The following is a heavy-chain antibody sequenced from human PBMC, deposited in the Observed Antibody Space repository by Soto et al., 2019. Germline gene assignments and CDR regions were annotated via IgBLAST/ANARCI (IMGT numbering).Heavy chain of an antibody. CDR3: AGFLLLWFGEFCGISP. CDR2: LYFNGGT. V-gene: IGHV4-30-4*01. D-gene: IGHD3-10*01. CDR1: GGPINSPDYY. Sequence: SETLSLTCNVSGGPINSPDYYWSWIRRSPGKGLEWIGYLYFNGGTQYNPSLRTPVSMSVDTSKKHFSPKLSSVTAADTAVYYCAGFLLLWFGEFCGISPWGQGSLVTVSS. J-gene: IGHJ1*01.